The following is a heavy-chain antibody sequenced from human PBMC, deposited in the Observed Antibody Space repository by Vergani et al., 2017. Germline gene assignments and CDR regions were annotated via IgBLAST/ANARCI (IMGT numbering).Heavy chain of an antibody. Sequence: QVQLQQWGAGLLKPSETLSLTCAVYGGSFSGYYWGWIRQPPGKGLEWIGSIYHSGSTYYNPSLKSRVTISVDTSKNQFSLKLSSVTAADTAVYYCARRITIFGVVIAGFDPWGQGTLVTVSS. CDR1: GGSFSGYY. J-gene: IGHJ5*02. CDR3: ARRITIFGVVIAGFDP. CDR2: IYHSGST. D-gene: IGHD3-3*01. V-gene: IGHV4-34*01.